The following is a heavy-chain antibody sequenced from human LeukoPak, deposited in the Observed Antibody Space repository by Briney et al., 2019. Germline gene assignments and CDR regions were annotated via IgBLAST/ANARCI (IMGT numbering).Heavy chain of an antibody. CDR1: GFTFSSYQ. CDR2: ISPSGNTI. V-gene: IGHV3-48*03. CDR3: AREGSYYFYC. Sequence: GGSLRLSCAASGFTFSSYQMHWVRQAPGKGLEWVSYISPSGNTIYYADSVKGRFTISRDNAKNSLYLQMNSLRAEDTAVYYCAREGSYYFYCWGQGTLVTVSS. J-gene: IGHJ4*02.